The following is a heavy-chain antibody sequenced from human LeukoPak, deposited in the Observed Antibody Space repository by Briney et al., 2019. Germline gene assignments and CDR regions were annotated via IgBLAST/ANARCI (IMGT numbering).Heavy chain of an antibody. Sequence: SETLSLTCTVSGGSISSSSYYWGWIRQPPGKGLEWIGSIYYSGSTYYNPSLKSRVTISVDTSKNQFSLKLSSVTAADTAVYYCAQATGTKVPPGYWGQGTLVTVSS. V-gene: IGHV4-39*01. D-gene: IGHD1-7*01. CDR3: AQATGTKVPPGY. J-gene: IGHJ4*02. CDR2: IYYSGST. CDR1: GGSISSSSYY.